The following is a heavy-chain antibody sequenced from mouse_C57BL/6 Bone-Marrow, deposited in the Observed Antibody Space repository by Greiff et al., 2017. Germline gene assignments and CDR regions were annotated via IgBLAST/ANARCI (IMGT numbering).Heavy chain of an antibody. CDR3: ARSEYYGSSLDY. J-gene: IGHJ2*01. D-gene: IGHD1-1*01. V-gene: IGHV1-26*01. Sequence: EVQLQQSGPELVKPGASVKISCKASGYTFTDYYMNWVKQSHGKSLEWIGDINPNNGGTSYNQKFKGKATLTVDKSSSTAYMELRSLTSEDSAVYYCARSEYYGSSLDYWGQGTTLTVSS. CDR1: GYTFTDYY. CDR2: INPNNGGT.